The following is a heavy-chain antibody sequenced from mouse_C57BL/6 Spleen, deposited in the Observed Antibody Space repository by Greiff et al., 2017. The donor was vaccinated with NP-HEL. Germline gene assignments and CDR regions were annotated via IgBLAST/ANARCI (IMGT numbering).Heavy chain of an antibody. J-gene: IGHJ3*01. CDR3: ARGVDYDSWFAY. CDR1: GFTFSSYA. V-gene: IGHV5-4*01. Sequence: EVHLVESGGGLVKPGGSLKLSCAASGFTFSSYAMSWVRQTPEKRLEWVATISDGGSYTYYPDNVKGRFTISRDNAKNNLYLQMSHLKSEDTAMYYCARGVDYDSWFAYWGQGTLVTVSA. D-gene: IGHD2-4*01. CDR2: ISDGGSYT.